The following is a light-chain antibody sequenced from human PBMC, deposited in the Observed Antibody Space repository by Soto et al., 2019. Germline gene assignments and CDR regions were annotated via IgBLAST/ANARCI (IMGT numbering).Light chain of an antibody. J-gene: IGKJ1*01. Sequence: DIVLTQSPAILSLSPGERATLSCRASQSVSSYLAWYQQKPGQAPRLLIYGASSRATGIPDRFSGSGSGTDFTLTISRLEPEDFAVYYCQQYGSSPRTFGQGTKVEIK. CDR2: GAS. CDR1: QSVSSY. CDR3: QQYGSSPRT. V-gene: IGKV3-20*01.